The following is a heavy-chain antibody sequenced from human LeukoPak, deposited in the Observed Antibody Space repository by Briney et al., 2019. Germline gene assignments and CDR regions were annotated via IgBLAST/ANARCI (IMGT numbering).Heavy chain of an antibody. J-gene: IGHJ4*02. CDR1: GGSISSGDYY. V-gene: IGHV4-30-4*01. CDR2: IYYSGST. CDR3: ARAPPRTRLFDY. Sequence: SETLSLTCTVSGGSISSGDYYWSWIRQPPGKGLEWIGYIYYSGSTYYSPSLKSRVTISIDTSKNQFSLKLSSVTAADTAVYYCARAPPRTRLFDYWGQGTLLTVSS.